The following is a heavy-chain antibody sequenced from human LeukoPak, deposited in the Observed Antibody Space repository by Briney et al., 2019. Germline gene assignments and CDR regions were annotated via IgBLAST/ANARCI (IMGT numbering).Heavy chain of an antibody. CDR1: GGSVSSGSYY. CDR2: IYHSGST. V-gene: IGHV4-61*01. Sequence: PSETLSLTCIVSGGSVSSGSYYWSWIRQPPGKAREWIVYIYHSGSTNYNPSLMSRVTISVDTSNNQFSLKLSSVTAADTAVYFCARDPQYSSSSDAFDIWGQGTMVTVSS. D-gene: IGHD6-13*01. CDR3: ARDPQYSSSSDAFDI. J-gene: IGHJ3*02.